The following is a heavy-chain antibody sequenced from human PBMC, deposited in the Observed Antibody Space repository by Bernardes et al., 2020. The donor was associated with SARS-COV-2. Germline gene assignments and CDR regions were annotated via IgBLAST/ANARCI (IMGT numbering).Heavy chain of an antibody. CDR1: GFTFSNYW. Sequence: GGSLRLSCAASGFTFSNYWMHWVRQAPGKGLMWVSRINGDGSSISYADSVKGRFTISRDNARSTVYLQMNSLRAEDTAVYYCARGSGNYWFDNWGQGTLVTVSS. V-gene: IGHV3-74*01. J-gene: IGHJ4*02. D-gene: IGHD1-26*01. CDR3: ARGSGNYWFDN. CDR2: INGDGSSI.